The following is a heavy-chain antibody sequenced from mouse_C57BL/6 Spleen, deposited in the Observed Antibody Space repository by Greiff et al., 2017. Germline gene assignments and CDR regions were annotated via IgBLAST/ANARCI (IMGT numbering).Heavy chain of an antibody. Sequence: EVKLMESGPGLVKPSQSLSLTCSVTGYSITSGYYWNWIRQFPGNKLEWMGYISYDGSNNYNPSLKNRISITRDTSKNQFFLKLNSVTTEDTATYYCARGEYDGLYYFDYWGQGTTLTVAS. V-gene: IGHV3-6*01. J-gene: IGHJ2*01. CDR2: ISYDGSN. CDR1: GYSITSGYY. D-gene: IGHD2-3*01. CDR3: ARGEYDGLYYFDY.